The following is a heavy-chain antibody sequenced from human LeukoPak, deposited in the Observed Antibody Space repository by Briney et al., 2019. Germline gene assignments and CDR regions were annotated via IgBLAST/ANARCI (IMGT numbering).Heavy chain of an antibody. CDR1: GFTFSSYS. CDR2: ISSSGSTI. J-gene: IGHJ6*04. D-gene: IGHD3-10*02. V-gene: IGHV3-48*04. Sequence: GSLRLSCEASGFTFSSYSMNWVRQAPGKGLEWVSYISSSGSTIYYADSVKGRFTISRDNAKNSLYLQMNSLRAEDTAVYYCAELGITMIGGVWGKGTTVTISS. CDR3: AELGITMIGGV.